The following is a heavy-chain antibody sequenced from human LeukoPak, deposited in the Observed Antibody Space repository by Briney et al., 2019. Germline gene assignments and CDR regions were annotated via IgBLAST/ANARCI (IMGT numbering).Heavy chain of an antibody. J-gene: IGHJ6*02. CDR2: IYYSGST. CDR1: GGSISSSSYY. V-gene: IGHV4-39*07. CDR3: ARTRIAAAGRSFYYYYGMDV. D-gene: IGHD6-13*01. Sequence: PSETLSLTCTVSGGSISSSSYYWGWIRQPPGKGLEWIGSIYYSGSTYYNPSLKSRVTISVDTSKNQFSLKLSSVTAADTAVYYCARTRIAAAGRSFYYYYGMDVWGQGTTVTVSS.